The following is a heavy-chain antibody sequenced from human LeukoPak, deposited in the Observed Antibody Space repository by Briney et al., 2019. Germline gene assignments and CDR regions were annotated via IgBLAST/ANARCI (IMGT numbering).Heavy chain of an antibody. Sequence: GGSLRHSCAASGFTVSSNYMSWVRQAPGKGLEWVSLIYSSGDTYYADSVKGRFSISRDNSENTLYLQMNSLRAEDTAVYYCARVLPAAFDYWGQGTLVTVSS. D-gene: IGHD2-2*01. J-gene: IGHJ4*02. CDR1: GFTVSSNY. V-gene: IGHV3-53*01. CDR3: ARVLPAAFDY. CDR2: IYSSGDT.